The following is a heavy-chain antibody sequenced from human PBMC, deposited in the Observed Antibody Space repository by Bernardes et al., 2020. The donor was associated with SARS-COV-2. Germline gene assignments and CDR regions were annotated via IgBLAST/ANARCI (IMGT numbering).Heavy chain of an antibody. CDR1: GFDFSDYW. CDR2: IKRDGSET. V-gene: IGHV3-7*03. J-gene: IGHJ6*02. Sequence: GSLRLSCSGSGFDFSDYWMTWVRQAPGKGLEWVANIKRDGSETYYVDSVKGRFTISRDNAKNLVFLQMNSLRAEDTAVFYCARSAGMDVWGQGTMVTVSS. CDR3: ARSAGMDV.